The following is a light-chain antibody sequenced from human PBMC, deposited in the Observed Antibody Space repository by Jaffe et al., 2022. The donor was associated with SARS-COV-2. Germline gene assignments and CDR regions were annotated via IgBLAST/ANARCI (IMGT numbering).Light chain of an antibody. Sequence: EIVLTQSPGTLSLSPGERATLSCRASQSVGSSYLAWYQQKPGQAPRLLIYGASSRAAGIPDRISGSGSGTDFTLAISRLEPEDFAVYYCQQYGGSSWTFGQGTKVEIK. V-gene: IGKV3-20*01. J-gene: IGKJ1*01. CDR3: QQYGGSSWT. CDR1: QSVGSSY. CDR2: GAS.